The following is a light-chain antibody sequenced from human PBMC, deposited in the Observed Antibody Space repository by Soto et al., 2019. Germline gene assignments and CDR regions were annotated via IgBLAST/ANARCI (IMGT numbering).Light chain of an antibody. J-gene: IGKJ5*01. Sequence: EIVLTQYPGTLSLSPGKRATLSCRAGQSISSSYLAWYQQKPGQAPRLLIYDASNRATGIPARFSGSGSGTDFTLTINSLEPEDFAVYYCQQRSNWPSITLAQGTRLEIK. CDR3: QQRSNWPSIT. V-gene: IGKV3-11*01. CDR2: DAS. CDR1: QSISSSY.